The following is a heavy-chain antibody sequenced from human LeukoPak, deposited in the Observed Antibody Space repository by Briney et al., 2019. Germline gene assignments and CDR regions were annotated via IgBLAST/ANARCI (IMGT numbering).Heavy chain of an antibody. D-gene: IGHD1-26*01. V-gene: IGHV1-18*01. CDR2: ISTYNDNT. Sequence: GASVKVSCKASGGTFSSYAISWVRQAPGQGLEWMGWISTYNDNTNYAQKFQGRVTMSTDTSTSTAYMELGGLISDDTAVYYCARSNSGSYYHFDYWGQGTLVTVSS. CDR1: GGTFSSYA. J-gene: IGHJ4*02. CDR3: ARSNSGSYYHFDY.